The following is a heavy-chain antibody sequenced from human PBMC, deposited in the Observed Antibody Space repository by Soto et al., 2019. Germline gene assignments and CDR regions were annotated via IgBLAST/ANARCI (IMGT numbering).Heavy chain of an antibody. CDR1: GGSISSSSYY. D-gene: IGHD3-9*01. CDR2: IYYSGST. Sequence: PSETPSLTCTVSGGSISSSSYYWGWIRQPPGKGLEWIGSIYYSGSTYYNPSLKSRVTISVDTSKNQFSLKLSSVTAADTAVYYCARQHRIFTGYPGHLDFWGQRTLVTVSS. J-gene: IGHJ4*02. V-gene: IGHV4-39*01. CDR3: ARQHRIFTGYPGHLDF.